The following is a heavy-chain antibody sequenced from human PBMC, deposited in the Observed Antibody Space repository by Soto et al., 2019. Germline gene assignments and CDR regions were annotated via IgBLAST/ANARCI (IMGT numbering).Heavy chain of an antibody. CDR2: IIPILGIA. D-gene: IGHD3-3*01. J-gene: IGHJ5*02. V-gene: IGHV1-69*02. CDR1: GGTFSSYT. Sequence: SVKVSCKASGGTFSSYTISWVRQAPGQGLEWMGRIIPILGIANYAQKLQGRVTITADKSTSTAYMELSSLRSEDTAVYYCARVPGRHYDFWTGDTGGWFDPWGQGTLVTVSS. CDR3: ARVPGRHYDFWTGDTGGWFDP.